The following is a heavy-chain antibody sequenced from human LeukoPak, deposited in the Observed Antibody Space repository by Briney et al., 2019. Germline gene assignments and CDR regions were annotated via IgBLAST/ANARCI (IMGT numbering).Heavy chain of an antibody. V-gene: IGHV4-59*01. CDR3: ARGRYSAGDNWFDP. CDR1: AGSITSSY. J-gene: IGHJ5*02. CDR2: INYTGST. D-gene: IGHD2-15*01. Sequence: SETLSLTCTVSAGSITSSYWSWIRHSPGKWLEWVGYINYTGSTNYTPSLKSRVTMLIDTSKNQFSLKLSSVTPADTAVYYCARGRYSAGDNWFDPWGQGTLVTVSS.